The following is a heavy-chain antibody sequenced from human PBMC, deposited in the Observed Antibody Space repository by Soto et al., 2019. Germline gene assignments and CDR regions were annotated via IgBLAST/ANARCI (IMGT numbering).Heavy chain of an antibody. D-gene: IGHD3-3*01. CDR1: GYTFTSDD. V-gene: IGHV1-8*01. CDR2: MNPNSGNT. J-gene: IGHJ6*02. CDR3: ARGRGYYDFWSGYSSSDYYYGMDV. Sequence: GASVKVSCKASGYTFTSDDINWVRQATGQGLEWMGWMNPNSGNTGYAQKFQGRVTMTRNTSISTAYMELSSLRSEDTAVYYCARGRGYYDFWSGYSSSDYYYGMDVWGQGTTVTVS.